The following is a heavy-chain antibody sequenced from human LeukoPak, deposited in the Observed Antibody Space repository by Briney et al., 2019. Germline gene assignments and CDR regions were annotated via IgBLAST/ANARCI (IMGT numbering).Heavy chain of an antibody. CDR1: GFTFSSYE. D-gene: IGHD3-22*01. Sequence: GSLRLSCAASGFTFSSYEMNWVRQAPGKGLEWVSYISSSGTTIYYADSVKGRFTISRDNDKNSLYLQMNSLRAEDTAVYYCVRDNYDSSGYYLGWGQGTLVTVSS. V-gene: IGHV3-48*03. CDR2: ISSSGTTI. CDR3: VRDNYDSSGYYLG. J-gene: IGHJ4*02.